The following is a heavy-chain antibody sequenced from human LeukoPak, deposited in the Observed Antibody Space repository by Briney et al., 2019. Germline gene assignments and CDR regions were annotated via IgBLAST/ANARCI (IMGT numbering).Heavy chain of an antibody. V-gene: IGHV1-18*01. J-gene: IGHJ4*02. Sequence: ASVKVSCKASGYTFTSYGISWVRQAPGEGLEWMGWISAYTGNTNYAQKLQGRVTMTTDTSTSTAYMELRSLRAEDTAVYYCARDSKLSAGTGGSLDYWGQGTLVTVSS. CDR1: GYTFTSYG. D-gene: IGHD6-13*01. CDR2: ISAYTGNT. CDR3: ARDSKLSAGTGGSLDY.